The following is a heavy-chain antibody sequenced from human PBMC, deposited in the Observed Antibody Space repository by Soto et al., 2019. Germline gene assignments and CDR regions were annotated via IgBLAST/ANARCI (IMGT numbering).Heavy chain of an antibody. D-gene: IGHD6-13*01. CDR2: ISYDGNNK. Sequence: QVQLVESGGGVVQPGNSLRLSCAVSGFTFSAEAMHWVRQAPGKGLEWVAAISYDGNNKNHADSVKGRFTVSRDNSKNTLYLQICSLRPEDTAVYYGARDYSSGWCLDYWGQGSLVTVSS. CDR1: GFTFSAEA. CDR3: ARDYSSGWCLDY. V-gene: IGHV3-30-3*01. J-gene: IGHJ4*02.